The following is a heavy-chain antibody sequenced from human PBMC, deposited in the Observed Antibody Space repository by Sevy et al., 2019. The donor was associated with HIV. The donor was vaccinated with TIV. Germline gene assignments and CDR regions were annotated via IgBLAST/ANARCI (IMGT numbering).Heavy chain of an antibody. CDR1: GFTFSDHY. CDR3: ATHAGIAAAGSVFDY. CDR2: TRNKADSYTT. Sequence: GGSLRLSCAASGFTFSDHYMEWVRQAPGKGLEWVGRTRNKADSYTTEYAATVKGRFTITRDHSKNSLYLKMNSLKTEDTAVYYCATHAGIAAAGSVFDYWGQGSLVTVSS. J-gene: IGHJ4*02. V-gene: IGHV3-72*01. D-gene: IGHD6-13*01.